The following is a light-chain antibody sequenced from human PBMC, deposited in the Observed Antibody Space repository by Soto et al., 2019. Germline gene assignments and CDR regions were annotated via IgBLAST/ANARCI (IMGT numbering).Light chain of an antibody. Sequence: QSVLTQPASVSGSPGQSITISCTGTSSDVGGYNYVSWYQQHPGKAPKLMIYEINKRPSGVPDRFSGSKSGNTASLTVSGLQAEDEADYYCCSYAGSRIFGTGTKVTVL. CDR1: SSDVGGYNY. J-gene: IGLJ1*01. CDR3: CSYAGSRI. V-gene: IGLV2-8*01. CDR2: EIN.